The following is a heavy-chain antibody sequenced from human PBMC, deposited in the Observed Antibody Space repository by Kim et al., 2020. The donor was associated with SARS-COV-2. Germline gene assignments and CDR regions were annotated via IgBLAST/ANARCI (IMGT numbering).Heavy chain of an antibody. V-gene: IGHV3-7*03. CDR2: TEK. J-gene: IGHJ4*02. Sequence: TEKYYVDSVKGRFTISRDNAKNSLYLQMNSLRAEDTAVYYCASGAVAGGYWGQGTLVTVSS. D-gene: IGHD6-19*01. CDR3: ASGAVAGGY.